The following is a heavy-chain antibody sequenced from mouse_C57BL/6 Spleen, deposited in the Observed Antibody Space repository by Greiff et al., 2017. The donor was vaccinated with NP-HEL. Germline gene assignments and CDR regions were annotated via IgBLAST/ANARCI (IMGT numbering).Heavy chain of an antibody. D-gene: IGHD1-1*01. V-gene: IGHV1-9*01. CDR2: ILPGSGST. CDR1: GYTFTGYW. J-gene: IGHJ4*01. CDR3: ARRAYGSSYYAMDY. Sequence: VQLQQSGAELMKPGASVKLSCKATGYTFTGYWIEWVKQRPGHGLEWIGEILPGSGSTNYNEKFKGKATFTADTSSNTAYMQLSSLTTEDYAIYYGARRAYGSSYYAMDYWGQGTSVTVSS.